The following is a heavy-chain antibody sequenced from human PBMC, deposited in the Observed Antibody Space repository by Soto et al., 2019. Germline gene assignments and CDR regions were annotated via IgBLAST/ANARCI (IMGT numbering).Heavy chain of an antibody. CDR2: IYYSGST. Sequence: SETLSLTCTVSGGSISSGGYYWSWIRQHPGKGLEWIGYIYYSGSTYYNPSLKSRVTISVDTSKNQFSLKLSSVTAADTAVYYCARDVRSQVRGVTCGMDVWGQGTTVTVSS. V-gene: IGHV4-31*03. D-gene: IGHD3-10*01. J-gene: IGHJ6*02. CDR1: GGSISSGGYY. CDR3: ARDVRSQVRGVTCGMDV.